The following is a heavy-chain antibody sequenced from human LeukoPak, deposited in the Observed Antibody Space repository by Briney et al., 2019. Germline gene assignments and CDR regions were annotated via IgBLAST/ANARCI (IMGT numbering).Heavy chain of an antibody. CDR2: IKLDESEK. Sequence: PGRSLRLSRAASGFTFSSYAMHWVRQPPGKGLEWVANIKLDESEKYYVESVKGRFTISKDKTKNSVDLQMNSVRAEDTAVYYCVTGSGWSQAFWGQGVLVTVSS. J-gene: IGHJ1*01. CDR3: VTGSGWSQAF. V-gene: IGHV3-7*03. D-gene: IGHD6-19*01. CDR1: GFTFSSYA.